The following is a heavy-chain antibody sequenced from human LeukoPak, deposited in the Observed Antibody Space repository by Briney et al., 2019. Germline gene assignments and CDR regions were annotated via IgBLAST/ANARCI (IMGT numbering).Heavy chain of an antibody. D-gene: IGHD5-12*01. J-gene: IGHJ4*02. Sequence: SETLSLTCAVYGGSFSGYYWSWIRQPPGKGLEWIGEINHSGSTNYNPFLKSRVTISVDTSKNQFSLKLSSVTAADTAVYYCARDGWLRFFDYWGQGTLVTVSS. CDR3: ARDGWLRFFDY. V-gene: IGHV4-34*01. CDR1: GGSFSGYY. CDR2: INHSGST.